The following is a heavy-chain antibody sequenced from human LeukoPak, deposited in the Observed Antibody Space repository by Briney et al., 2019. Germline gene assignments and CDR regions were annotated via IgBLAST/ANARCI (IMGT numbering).Heavy chain of an antibody. J-gene: IGHJ5*02. D-gene: IGHD2-8*02. CDR1: GYTFTGYY. Sequence: ASVKVSCKASGYTFTGYYIHWVRQAPGQGLEWMGWINPDSGGTNYAQKFQGRVTMTRDTSINTYYMELSRLTSDDTAVYYCARDTRLVNEYDILFDPWGQGTLVTVSS. CDR2: INPDSGGT. V-gene: IGHV1-2*02. CDR3: ARDTRLVNEYDILFDP.